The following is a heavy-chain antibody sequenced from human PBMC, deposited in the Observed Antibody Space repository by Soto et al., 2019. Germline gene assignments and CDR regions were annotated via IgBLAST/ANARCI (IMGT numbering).Heavy chain of an antibody. D-gene: IGHD3-9*01. CDR2: TYYRSKWYN. Sequence: QVQLQQSGPGLVKPSQTLSLTCAISGDSVSSNTAAWNWIRQSPSRGPEWLGRTYYRSKWYNDYAGAVKSRRTINPDTSKNQFSLQLNSVTPEDTAMYYCARGVSTTAALFDYYFDYWGQGTLVTVSS. CDR1: GDSVSSNTAA. J-gene: IGHJ4*02. V-gene: IGHV6-1*01. CDR3: ARGVSTTAALFDYYFDY.